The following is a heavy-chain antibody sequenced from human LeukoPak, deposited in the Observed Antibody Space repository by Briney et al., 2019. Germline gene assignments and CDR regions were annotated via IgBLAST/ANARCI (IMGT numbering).Heavy chain of an antibody. CDR2: IYYSGST. D-gene: IGHD3-3*01. V-gene: IGHV4-39*01. CDR3: ARPLGRFYDFAD. Sequence: PSETLSLTCTVSGGSISSSSYYWGWIRQPPGKGLEWIGSIYYSGSTYYNPSLKSRVTISVDTSKNQFSLKLSSVTAADTAVYYCARPLGRFYDFADWGQGTLVTVSS. CDR1: GGSISSSSYY. J-gene: IGHJ4*02.